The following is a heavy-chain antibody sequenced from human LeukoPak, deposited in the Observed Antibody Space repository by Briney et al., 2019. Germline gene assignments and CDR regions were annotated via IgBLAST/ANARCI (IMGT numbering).Heavy chain of an antibody. Sequence: SETLSLTCAVYGGSFSGYYWSWIRQPPGKGLEWIGEINHSGSTNYNPSLKSRVTISVDTSKNQFSPKLSSVTAADTAVYYCAGTYYYDSSGYYYSPTFDYWGQGTLVTVSS. D-gene: IGHD3-22*01. J-gene: IGHJ4*02. V-gene: IGHV4-34*01. CDR3: AGTYYYDSSGYYYSPTFDY. CDR2: INHSGST. CDR1: GGSFSGYY.